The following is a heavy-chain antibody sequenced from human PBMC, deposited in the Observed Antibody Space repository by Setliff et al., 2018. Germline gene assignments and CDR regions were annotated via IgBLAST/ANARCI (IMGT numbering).Heavy chain of an antibody. Sequence: SETLSLTCSVSGASISSGSNYWSWIRQPAGKGLEWIGHILTTGSTNYNPSLKSRVTISVDTSKNHFSLRLGSVTAADTAVYYCARAVNFGDYGDNWFDSWGQGTLVTVSS. CDR1: GASISSGSNY. D-gene: IGHD4-17*01. V-gene: IGHV4-61*09. J-gene: IGHJ5*01. CDR3: ARAVNFGDYGDNWFDS. CDR2: ILTTGST.